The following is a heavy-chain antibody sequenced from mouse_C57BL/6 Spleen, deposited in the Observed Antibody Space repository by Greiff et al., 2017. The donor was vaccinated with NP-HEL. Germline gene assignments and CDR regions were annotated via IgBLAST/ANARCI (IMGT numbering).Heavy chain of an antibody. CDR2: IYPGSGNT. Sequence: VQLQQSGAELVRPGASVKLSCKASGYTFTDYYINWVKQRPGQGLEWIARIYPGSGNTYYNEKFKGKATLTAEKSSSTAYMQLSSLTSEDSAVYFCAREGDHRAMDYWGQGTSVTVSS. V-gene: IGHV1-76*01. CDR1: GYTFTDYY. J-gene: IGHJ4*01. CDR3: AREGDHRAMDY. D-gene: IGHD3-1*01.